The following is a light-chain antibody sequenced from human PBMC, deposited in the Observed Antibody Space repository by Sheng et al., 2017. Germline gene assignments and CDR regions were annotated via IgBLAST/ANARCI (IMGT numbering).Light chain of an antibody. CDR3: QYYDTSSHT. CDR2: QAS. Sequence: DIQMTQSPSSLSASVGDRVTLTCRASQSIRNWVAWYQQKPGKAPKLLIYQASRLEYGVPSRFSAGGSGTELTLTITGLESDDFATYYCQYYDTSSHTFGQGTKLEIK. J-gene: IGKJ2*01. V-gene: IGKV1-5*03. CDR1: QSIRNW.